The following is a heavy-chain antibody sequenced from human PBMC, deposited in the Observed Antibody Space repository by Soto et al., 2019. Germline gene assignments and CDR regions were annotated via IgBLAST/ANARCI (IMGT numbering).Heavy chain of an antibody. V-gene: IGHV3-30-3*01. CDR2: ISYDGSNR. D-gene: IGHD2-15*01. CDR3: ARDASDQAPDYGGSLTYSYYGMDV. Sequence: GGFLRLSCAASGFIFSNYAMHWVRQAPGKGLEWVAVISYDGSNRYYADSVKGRFTISRDNSKNTLYLQRNSLKPDDTAVYYCARDASDQAPDYGGSLTYSYYGMDVWGQGTTVTVSS. CDR1: GFIFSNYA. J-gene: IGHJ6*02.